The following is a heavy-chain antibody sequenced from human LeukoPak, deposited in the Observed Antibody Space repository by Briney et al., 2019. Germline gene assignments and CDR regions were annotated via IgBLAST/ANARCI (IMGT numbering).Heavy chain of an antibody. CDR2: ISWDGGST. D-gene: IGHD2-15*01. CDR1: GFTFDDYT. Sequence: GGSLRLSCAASGFTFDDYTMHWVRHAPGKGLEWVSLISWDGGSTYYADSVKGRFTIFRDNSKNSLYLQMNSLRTEDTALYYCAKVGPYCSGGSCYFDYWGQGTLVTVSS. J-gene: IGHJ4*02. CDR3: AKVGPYCSGGSCYFDY. V-gene: IGHV3-43*01.